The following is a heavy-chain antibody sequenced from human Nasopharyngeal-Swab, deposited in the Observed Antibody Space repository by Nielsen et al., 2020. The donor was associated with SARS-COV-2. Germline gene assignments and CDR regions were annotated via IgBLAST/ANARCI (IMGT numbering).Heavy chain of an antibody. D-gene: IGHD6-13*01. CDR3: ARDLSSIWTSGLGV. CDR2: SRNKANSYTT. J-gene: IGHJ6*02. V-gene: IGHV3-72*01. CDR1: GFTFSAHY. Sequence: GESLKISCAASGFTFSAHYMDWVRQAQGKGLEWVGRSRNKANSYTTEYAASVKGRFTISRDDSKNSLYLQMSSLRTEDTALYYCARDLSSIWTSGLGVWGQGTTVIVSS.